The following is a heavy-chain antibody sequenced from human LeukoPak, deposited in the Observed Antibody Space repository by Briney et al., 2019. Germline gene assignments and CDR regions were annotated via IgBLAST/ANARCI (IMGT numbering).Heavy chain of an antibody. D-gene: IGHD3-16*01. J-gene: IGHJ6*02. CDR3: ARDDYYGMDV. CDR1: GGSFTDYF. Sequence: PSETLSLTCDVFGGSFTDYFWTWIRQSPGKGLEWIGEINDYSGNTNYNPSLNSRVSISLEKSKNQFSLELRSVTAADTAVYYCARDDYYGMDVWGQGTTIIVSS. V-gene: IGHV4-34*01. CDR2: INDYSGNT.